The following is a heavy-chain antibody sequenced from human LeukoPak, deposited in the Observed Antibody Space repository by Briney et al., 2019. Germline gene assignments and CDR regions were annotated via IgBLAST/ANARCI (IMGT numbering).Heavy chain of an antibody. CDR2: ISSSGTTI. CDR3: TREGASRTFDC. CDR1: GFTFSRYE. Sequence: AGSLRLSCAASGFTFSRYERSWVRQAPGKGLEWVAYISSSGTTIYYADSVKGRFPISRDNAQNSLYLQMNRLRIEDTALYYGTREGASRTFDCWGQGTLVTVSS. J-gene: IGHJ4*02. V-gene: IGHV3-48*03. D-gene: IGHD1-26*01.